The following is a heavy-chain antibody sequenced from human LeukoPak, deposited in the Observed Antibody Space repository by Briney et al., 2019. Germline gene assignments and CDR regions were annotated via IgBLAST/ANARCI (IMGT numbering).Heavy chain of an antibody. CDR2: ISTDASST. Sequence: GGSLRLSCAASGFTFSSYWMHWVRQAPGKGLVWVSRISTDASSTTYADSVKGRFTISRDNSKNTQYLQMNSLRAEDTAVYYCAKGSKNWYSGRLGEFDYWGQGTLVTVSS. V-gene: IGHV3-74*01. CDR3: AKGSKNWYSGRLGEFDY. J-gene: IGHJ4*02. D-gene: IGHD1-26*01. CDR1: GFTFSSYW.